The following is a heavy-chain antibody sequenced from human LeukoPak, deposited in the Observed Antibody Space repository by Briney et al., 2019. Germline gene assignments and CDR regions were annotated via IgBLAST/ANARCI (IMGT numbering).Heavy chain of an antibody. CDR2: VYHSGRT. V-gene: IGHV4-38-2*02. CDR1: GYSISSGYY. CDR3: AREGVDPRAHWFDP. J-gene: IGHJ5*02. Sequence: PSETLSLTCTVSGYSISSGYYWGWIRQPPGKGLEWIGNVYHSGRTYDNPSLKSRVTISVDTSKNQFSLKLSSVTAADTAVYYCAREGVDPRAHWFDPWGQGTLVTVSS. D-gene: IGHD3-16*01.